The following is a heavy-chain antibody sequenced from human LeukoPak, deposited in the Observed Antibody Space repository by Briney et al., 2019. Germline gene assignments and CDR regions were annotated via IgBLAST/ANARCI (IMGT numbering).Heavy chain of an antibody. CDR3: IRERFGDYAEN. Sequence: GESLRLSCVASGFTVANTRMGWVRQPPGKGLEWVSVIYRDGTTSYADSVKGRFTISGDISKNTVYLQMNNLRAEDTAIYYCIRERFGDYAENWGQGTLVTVS. CDR2: IYRDGTT. V-gene: IGHV3-53*03. D-gene: IGHD4-17*01. CDR1: GFTVANTR. J-gene: IGHJ4*02.